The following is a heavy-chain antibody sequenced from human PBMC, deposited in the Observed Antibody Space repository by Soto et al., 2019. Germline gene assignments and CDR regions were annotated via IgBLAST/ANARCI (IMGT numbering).Heavy chain of an antibody. V-gene: IGHV3-23*01. D-gene: IGHD2-21*02. CDR2: ISGRGVDT. CDR3: AKDQTDVTLFDY. CDR1: GFSFSSLA. J-gene: IGHJ4*02. Sequence: GGSLRLSCAASGFSFSSLAMSWVRRAPGKGLEWVSSISGRGVDTLYADSVKGRFTISRDNSRNTLYLQVNSLRAGDTAVYYCAKDQTDVTLFDYWGQGTLVTVSS.